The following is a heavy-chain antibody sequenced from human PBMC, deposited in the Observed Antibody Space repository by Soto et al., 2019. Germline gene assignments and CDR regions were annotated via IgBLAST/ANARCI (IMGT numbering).Heavy chain of an antibody. V-gene: IGHV3-30-3*01. CDR3: ATGTTKYYYYGMDV. CDR1: GCTFSTCA. J-gene: IGHJ6*02. D-gene: IGHD4-17*01. Sequence: QVQLVESGGGVVQPGRSLRLSCAASGCTFSTCAMYWVRQAPGKGLEWVAVISYDGSNKYYADSVKGRCTISRDNSKNTLYLQLNSLRPEDTAVYYCATGTTKYYYYGMDVWGQGTTVAVSS. CDR2: ISYDGSNK.